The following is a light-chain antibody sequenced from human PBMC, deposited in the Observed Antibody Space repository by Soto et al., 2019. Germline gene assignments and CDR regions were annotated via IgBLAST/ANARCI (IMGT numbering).Light chain of an antibody. CDR3: QQYNTYSSLT. CDR2: DAS. Sequence: DIQMTQSPSTLSASGGDRVTITCRASQSISSWLAWYQQKLGRAPRLLIYDASSLESGVPSRFSGSGYGTEFTLTISSLQPDDFATYYCQQYNTYSSLTFGGGTKVEIK. J-gene: IGKJ4*01. CDR1: QSISSW. V-gene: IGKV1-5*01.